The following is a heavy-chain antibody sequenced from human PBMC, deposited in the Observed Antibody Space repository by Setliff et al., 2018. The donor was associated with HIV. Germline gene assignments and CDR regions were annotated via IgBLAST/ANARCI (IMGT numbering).Heavy chain of an antibody. V-gene: IGHV1-18*01. D-gene: IGHD3-10*01. J-gene: IGHJ4*02. Sequence: GSVKVSCKASGYTFTTYAISWVRQAPGQGLEWMGWISTHNDDTDYAQKFQGRVTMTRDTSTSTVYMELRSLRSDDTAVYYCARDRQDYSAGSYIYYFDYWGQGTLVTVSS. CDR3: ARDRQDYSAGSYIYYFDY. CDR2: ISTHNDDT. CDR1: GYTFTTYA.